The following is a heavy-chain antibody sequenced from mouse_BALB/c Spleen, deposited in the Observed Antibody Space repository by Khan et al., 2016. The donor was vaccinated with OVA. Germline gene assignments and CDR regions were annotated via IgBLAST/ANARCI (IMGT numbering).Heavy chain of an antibody. D-gene: IGHD2-2*01. CDR2: INSNGGST. J-gene: IGHJ3*01. V-gene: IGHV5-6-3*01. Sequence: EVELVESGGGLVQPGGSLKLSCAASGFTFSSYGMSWVRQTPDKRLELVATINSNGGSTYYPDSVKGRFTISRDHAKNTLYLQMSSLKSEDTAMYYCAREYYGYDGPFAYWGQGTLVTVSA. CDR1: GFTFSSYG. CDR3: AREYYGYDGPFAY.